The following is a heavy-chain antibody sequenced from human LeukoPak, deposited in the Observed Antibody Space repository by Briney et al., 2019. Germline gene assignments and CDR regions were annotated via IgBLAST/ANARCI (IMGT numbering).Heavy chain of an antibody. D-gene: IGHD1/OR15-1a*01. J-gene: IGHJ4*02. V-gene: IGHV4-61*02. CDR1: GGSISSGSYY. Sequence: PSQTLSLTCTVSGGSISSGSYYWSWIRQPAGKGLEWIGRIYTSGSTNYNPSLKSRVTISVDTSKNQFSLKLSSVTAADTAVYCCARQQRSYFDYWGQGTLVTVSS. CDR2: IYTSGST. CDR3: ARQQRSYFDY.